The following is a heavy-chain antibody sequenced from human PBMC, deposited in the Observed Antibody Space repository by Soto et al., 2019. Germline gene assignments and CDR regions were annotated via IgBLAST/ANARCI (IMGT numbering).Heavy chain of an antibody. CDR1: GFTFSSYS. Sequence: GGSLRLSCAASGFTFSSYSMNWVRQAPGKGLEWVSSISSSSSYIYYADSVKGRFTISRDNAKNSLYLQMNSLRAEDTAVYYCARDLGEMDDYDSFDYWGQGTLVTVSS. CDR3: ARDLGEMDDYDSFDY. D-gene: IGHD4-17*01. V-gene: IGHV3-21*01. CDR2: ISSSSSYI. J-gene: IGHJ4*02.